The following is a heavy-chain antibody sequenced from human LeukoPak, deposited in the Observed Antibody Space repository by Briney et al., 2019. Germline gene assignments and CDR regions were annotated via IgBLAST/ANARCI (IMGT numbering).Heavy chain of an antibody. V-gene: IGHV1-18*01. Sequence: ASVKVSCKASGYTFTSYGISWVRQAPGQGLEWMGWISAYNGNTNYAQKLQGRVTMTTDTSTSTAYMELRSLRSDDTAVYYCARAAGGDFWSGYPPYYYYYGMDVWGQGTTVTVSS. CDR3: ARAAGGDFWSGYPPYYYYYGMDV. CDR1: GYTFTSYG. D-gene: IGHD3-3*01. J-gene: IGHJ6*02. CDR2: ISAYNGNT.